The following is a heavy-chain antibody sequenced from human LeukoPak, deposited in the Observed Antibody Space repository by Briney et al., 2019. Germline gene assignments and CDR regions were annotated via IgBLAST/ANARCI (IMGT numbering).Heavy chain of an antibody. CDR3: AKDRGPYSSSSFFDY. CDR2: ISWDGGST. J-gene: IGHJ4*02. Sequence: GGSLRLSCAASGFTVSSNYMSWVRQAPGKGLEWVSLISWDGGSTYYADSVKGRFTISRDNSKNSLYLQMNSLRTEDTALYYCAKDRGPYSSSSFFDYWGQGTLVTVSS. CDR1: GFTVSSNY. V-gene: IGHV3-43*01. D-gene: IGHD6-13*01.